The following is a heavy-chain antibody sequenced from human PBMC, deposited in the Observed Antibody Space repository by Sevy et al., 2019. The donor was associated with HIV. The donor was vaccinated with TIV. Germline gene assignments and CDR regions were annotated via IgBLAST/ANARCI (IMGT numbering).Heavy chain of an antibody. CDR3: ASYSTGGIFGVVIIQTHGFDY. J-gene: IGHJ4*02. CDR2: IIPRAGLT. D-gene: IGHD3-3*01. Sequence: ASVKVSCKASGGSLSGYGMNWIRQAPGQGLEWTGGIIPRAGLTNYAQKFKGRVTITADEATNTMYIEVRRLTPEDTAVYYCASYSTGGIFGVVIIQTHGFDYWGQGTLVTVSS. V-gene: IGHV1-69*10. CDR1: GGSLSGYG.